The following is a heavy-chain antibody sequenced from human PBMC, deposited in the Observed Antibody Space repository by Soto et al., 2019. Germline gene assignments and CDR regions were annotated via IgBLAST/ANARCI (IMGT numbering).Heavy chain of an antibody. V-gene: IGHV3-48*02. Sequence: GGSLRLSCAASGFTLSNYAVNWDRQAPGKGLEWVSYISSDSRYIYHGDSVKGRFTISRDNARNSVYLQMNSLRDEDTAVYYCARIKLVDFFFINVDVYDMDVWGQGTPVTVSS. CDR2: ISSDSRYI. CDR1: GFTLSNYA. CDR3: ARIKLVDFFFINVDVYDMDV. D-gene: IGHD2-15*01. J-gene: IGHJ6*02.